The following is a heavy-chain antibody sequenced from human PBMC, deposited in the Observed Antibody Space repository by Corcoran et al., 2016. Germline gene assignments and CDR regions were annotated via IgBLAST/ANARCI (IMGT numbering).Heavy chain of an antibody. CDR3: ARELTGEGYFDY. CDR1: GFTFSSYA. V-gene: IGHV3-23*01. D-gene: IGHD7-27*01. Sequence: EVQLLASGVDLVQPGRSLRLSCAASGFTFSSYAMSWVRQAPGKGLEWVSAISGSGRSTYYANSVKGRFTISRDNSKNTLYLQMNSLRAEDTAVYYCARELTGEGYFDYWGQGTLVTGSS. CDR2: ISGSGRST. J-gene: IGHJ4*02.